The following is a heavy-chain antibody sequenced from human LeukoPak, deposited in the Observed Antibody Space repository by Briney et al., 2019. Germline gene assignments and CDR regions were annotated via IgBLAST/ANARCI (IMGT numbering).Heavy chain of an antibody. J-gene: IGHJ3*02. V-gene: IGHV4-59*01. CDR1: GVSIRGYT. Sequence: SETLSLTSTVSGVSIRGYTWSGIRQPPGKGLGWVGYIYYSGSTNYNPSLKSRVTISVDPSKNQFSLKLSSVTAADTAVYYCARRGKKPSDAFDIWGQGTMVTVSS. D-gene: IGHD3-10*01. CDR3: ARRGKKPSDAFDI. CDR2: IYYSGST.